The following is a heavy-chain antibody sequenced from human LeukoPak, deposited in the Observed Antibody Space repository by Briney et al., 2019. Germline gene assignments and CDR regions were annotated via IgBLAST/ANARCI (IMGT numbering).Heavy chain of an antibody. CDR3: VGYYYDSSGYPHFDY. CDR1: GGSISSYY. J-gene: IGHJ4*02. D-gene: IGHD3-22*01. CDR2: IYYSGST. Sequence: SETLSLTCTVSGGSISSYYWSWIRQPPGKGLEWIGHIYYSGSTNYNPSLKSRVTISVDTSKNQFSLKLSSVTAADTAVYYCVGYYYDSSGYPHFDYWGQGTLVTVSS. V-gene: IGHV4-59*01.